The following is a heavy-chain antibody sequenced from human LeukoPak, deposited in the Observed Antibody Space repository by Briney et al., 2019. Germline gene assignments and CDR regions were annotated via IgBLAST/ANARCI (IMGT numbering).Heavy chain of an antibody. V-gene: IGHV1-2*06. J-gene: IGHJ4*02. CDR3: ATIPSNYYDSSGYDDY. D-gene: IGHD3-22*01. CDR1: GYTFTGHY. Sequence: ASVKVSCKASGYTFTGHYMHWVRQAPGQGLEWMGRINPNSGGTNYAQKFQGRVTMTRDTSISTAYMELSRLRSDDTAVYYCATIPSNYYDSSGYDDYWGQGTLVTVSS. CDR2: INPNSGGT.